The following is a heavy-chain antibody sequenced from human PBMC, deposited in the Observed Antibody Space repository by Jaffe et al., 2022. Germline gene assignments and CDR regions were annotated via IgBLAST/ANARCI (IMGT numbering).Heavy chain of an antibody. CDR2: ISWNSGSI. J-gene: IGHJ3*02. D-gene: IGHD3-16*02. CDR1: GFTFDDYA. V-gene: IGHV3-9*01. CDR3: AKDSGSDPSPYDYIWGSYRPSSGAFDI. Sequence: EVQLVESGGGLVQPGRSLRLSCAASGFTFDDYAMHWVRQAPGKGLEWVSGISWNSGSIGYADSVKGRFTISRDNAKNSLYLQMNSLRAEDTALYYCAKDSGSDPSPYDYIWGSYRPSSGAFDIWGQGTMVTVSS.